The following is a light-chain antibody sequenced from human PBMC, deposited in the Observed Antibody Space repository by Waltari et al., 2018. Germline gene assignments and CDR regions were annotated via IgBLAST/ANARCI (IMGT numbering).Light chain of an antibody. CDR3: LAWDDSLSVWL. J-gene: IGLJ3*02. V-gene: IGLV1-47*01. CDR1: SSNIRHNH. Sequence: QTVLTQPPSASGPPGQPVPIPCSGSSSNIRHNHVYWYPHLPGTAPRLLIYWNYQRPSGVSDRFFASRSGTSASLAISGLRSEDEADYFCLAWDDSLSVWLFGGGTKVTVL. CDR2: WNY.